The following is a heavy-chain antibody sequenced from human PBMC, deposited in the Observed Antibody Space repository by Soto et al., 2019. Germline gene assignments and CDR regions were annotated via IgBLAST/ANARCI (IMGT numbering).Heavy chain of an antibody. Sequence: GASVKVSCKASGGTFSSYAISWVRQAPGQGLEWMGGIIPIFGTANYAQKFQGRVTITADESTSTAYMELSSLRSEDTAVYYCARVPYYDLWSGPTPYGMDVWGQGTTVTVSS. CDR3: ARVPYYDLWSGPTPYGMDV. CDR1: GGTFSSYA. D-gene: IGHD3-3*01. V-gene: IGHV1-69*13. J-gene: IGHJ6*02. CDR2: IIPIFGTA.